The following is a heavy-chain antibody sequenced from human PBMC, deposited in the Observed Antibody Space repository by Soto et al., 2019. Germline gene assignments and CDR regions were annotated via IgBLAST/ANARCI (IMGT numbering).Heavy chain of an antibody. CDR2: TYYRSKWYN. CDR3: AREVGYSSSWSNYFDY. D-gene: IGHD6-13*01. J-gene: IGHJ4*02. V-gene: IGHV6-1*01. Sequence: SQTHSLTCAIAGDSVSSNSAAWNWIRQSPSRGLEWLGRTYYRSKWYNDYAVSVKSRITINPDTSKNQFSLQLNSVTPEDTAVYYCAREVGYSSSWSNYFDYWGQGTLVTVSS. CDR1: GDSVSSNSAA.